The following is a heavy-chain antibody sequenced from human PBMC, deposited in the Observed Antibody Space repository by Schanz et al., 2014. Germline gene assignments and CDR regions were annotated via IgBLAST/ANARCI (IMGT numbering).Heavy chain of an antibody. J-gene: IGHJ4*02. CDR3: ARDRLECGAECYSVEVFEI. V-gene: IGHV1-69*04. CDR2: IIPILGIA. D-gene: IGHD2-21*01. CDR1: GYTFVSYS. Sequence: GPEVKEPGASVKVSCKASGYTFVSYSMHWVRRAPGQGLEWMGRIIPILGIANYAQKFQDKVTITADTSTTTAYMELSGLRSEDTAVYYCARDRLECGAECYSVEVFEIWGQGTLVIVSS.